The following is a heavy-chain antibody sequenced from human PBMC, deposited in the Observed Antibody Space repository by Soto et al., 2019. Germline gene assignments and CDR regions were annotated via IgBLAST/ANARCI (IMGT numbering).Heavy chain of an antibody. CDR1: GGSINSGAYY. CDR3: AGVSATGTRWFGP. Sequence: QVQLQESGPGLVKPSQTLSLTCTVSGGSINSGAYYWSWVRQHPGKGLEWIGYISYRGSTYYNPSLKSRVNISEDTSKTGFSLNLNSVTAADTAVYSGAGVSATGTRWFGPWGQGTLVTVSS. V-gene: IGHV4-31*03. D-gene: IGHD3-9*01. CDR2: ISYRGST. J-gene: IGHJ5*02.